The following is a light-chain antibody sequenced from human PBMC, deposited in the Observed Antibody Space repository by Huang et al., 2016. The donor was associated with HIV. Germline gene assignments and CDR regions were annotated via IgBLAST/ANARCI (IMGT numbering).Light chain of an antibody. CDR3: QQYYNTPFT. Sequence: DIVMTQSPDSLAVSLGERAAINCKSSQSLLYRSNNNNDLAWYQQKPGQPPKLLIYWASTRESGVPDRCSGSGSGTDFTLTISSLQAADVAVYYCQQYYNTPFTFGPGTKVDIK. J-gene: IGKJ3*01. V-gene: IGKV4-1*01. CDR2: WAS. CDR1: QSLLYRSNNNND.